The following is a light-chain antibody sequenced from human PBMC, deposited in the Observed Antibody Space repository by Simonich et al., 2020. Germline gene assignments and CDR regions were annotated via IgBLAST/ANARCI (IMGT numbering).Light chain of an antibody. CDR2: WAS. V-gene: IGKV4-1*01. CDR1: QSVLYSSNNNNY. J-gene: IGKJ1*01. Sequence: DIVMTQSPDSLAVSLGERATINCKSSQSVLYSSNNNNYLAWYQQKPGQPPKLFIYWASTRESGVPDRFSGSGSGTDFTLTISCLQSEDFATYYCQQYYSYPRTFGQGTKVEIK. CDR3: QQYYSYPRT.